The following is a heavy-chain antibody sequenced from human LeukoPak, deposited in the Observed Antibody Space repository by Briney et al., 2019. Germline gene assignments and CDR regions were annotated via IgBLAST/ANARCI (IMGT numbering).Heavy chain of an antibody. CDR3: ARDTSQVVPAAMFYYYGMDV. D-gene: IGHD2-2*01. J-gene: IGHJ6*02. V-gene: IGHV3-30-3*01. CDR2: ISYDGSKK. CDR1: GFTFSRYA. Sequence: GGSLRLSCAASGFTFSRYAMHWVRQAPGKGLEWVAVISYDGSKKYYADSVKGRFTISRDNSKNTLYVQMNSLRAEDTAVYYCARDTSQVVPAAMFYYYGMDVWGQGTTVTVSS.